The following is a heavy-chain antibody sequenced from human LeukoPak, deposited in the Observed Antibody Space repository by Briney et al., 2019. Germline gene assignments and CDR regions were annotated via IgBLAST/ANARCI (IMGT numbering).Heavy chain of an antibody. V-gene: IGHV1-18*01. D-gene: IGHD3-9*01. CDR1: GYTFTSCG. Sequence: ASVKVSCKASGYTFTSCGISWVRQAPGQGLELMGWSSAYNGNTNYAQKPQGTVTVTTDTSTSTAYMELRSLRSDDTAVYYCARDSHILTGYYKLDYYYYGMDVWGQGTTVTVSS. CDR2: SSAYNGNT. CDR3: ARDSHILTGYYKLDYYYYGMDV. J-gene: IGHJ6*02.